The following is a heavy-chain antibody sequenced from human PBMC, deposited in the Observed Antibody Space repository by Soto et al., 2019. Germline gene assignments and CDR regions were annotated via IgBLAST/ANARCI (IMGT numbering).Heavy chain of an antibody. CDR1: GFTFSSYG. J-gene: IGHJ6*02. V-gene: IGHV3-33*06. CDR3: AKEIAVAGSTPSTYYYYGMDV. CDR2: IWYDGSNK. D-gene: IGHD6-19*01. Sequence: GGSLRLSCAASGFTFSSYGMHWVRQAPGKGLEWVAVIWYDGSNKYYADSVKGRFTISRDNSKNTLYLQMNSLRAEDTAVYYCAKEIAVAGSTPSTYYYYGMDVWGQGTTVTVSS.